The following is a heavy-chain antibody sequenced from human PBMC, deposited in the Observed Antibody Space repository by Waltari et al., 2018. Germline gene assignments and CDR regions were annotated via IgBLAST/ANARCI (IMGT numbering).Heavy chain of an antibody. D-gene: IGHD3-22*01. CDR3: ARWDSSGYYGVDY. CDR1: GGPISSSNW. CDR2: ISHSGST. V-gene: IGHV4-4*02. J-gene: IGHJ4*02. Sequence: QVQLQESGPGLVKPSGTLSLTCAVSGGPISSSNWWSWVRQPPGKVLGWIGDISHSGSTIHNRSLTSRVTMSVDKSKTQCSLKLSSVTAADTAVYYCARWDSSGYYGVDYWGQGTLVTVSS.